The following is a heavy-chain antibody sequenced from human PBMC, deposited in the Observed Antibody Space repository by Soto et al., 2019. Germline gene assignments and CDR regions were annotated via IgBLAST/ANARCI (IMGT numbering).Heavy chain of an antibody. CDR1: GFTFSDSY. J-gene: IGHJ6*03. V-gene: IGHV3-11*01. CDR3: ARDREQLAGIDYYYYMDV. D-gene: IGHD6-6*01. Sequence: GGSLRLSCAASGFTFSDSYMSWLRQAPGKGLEWVSYISSSGSTIYYADTVKGRFTISRDNAKNSLYLKMYSLRAEDTAVYYCARDREQLAGIDYYYYMDVWGKGT. CDR2: ISSSGSTI.